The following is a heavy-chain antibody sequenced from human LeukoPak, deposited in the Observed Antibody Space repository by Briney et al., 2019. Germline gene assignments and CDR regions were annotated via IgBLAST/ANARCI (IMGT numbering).Heavy chain of an antibody. CDR2: INHSGST. D-gene: IGHD6-13*01. Sequence: SETLSLTCTGSGGSISSYYWSWIRQPPGKGLEWIGEINHSGSTNYNPSLKSRVTISVDTSKNQFSLKLSSVTAADTAVYYCARVPGIAAARWFDPWGQGTLVTVSS. J-gene: IGHJ5*02. V-gene: IGHV4-34*01. CDR3: ARVPGIAAARWFDP. CDR1: GGSISSYY.